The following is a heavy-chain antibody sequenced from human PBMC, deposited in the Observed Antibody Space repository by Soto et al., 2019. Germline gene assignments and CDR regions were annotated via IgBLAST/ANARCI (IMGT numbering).Heavy chain of an antibody. J-gene: IGHJ4*01. V-gene: IGHV3-30-3*01. CDR1: GFTFSSYA. D-gene: IGHD3-22*01. CDR2: ISSDGNNR. CDR3: ARGWPYDNSVHCAYFEY. Sequence: GESLRLSCAASGFTFSSYAMLWDSQAPGKGLEWVAIISSDGNNRYYADSVKGRFTISRDNAKNTLYLHMNSLRAEDTAVYYCARGWPYDNSVHCAYFEYWGHGTRVHVSS.